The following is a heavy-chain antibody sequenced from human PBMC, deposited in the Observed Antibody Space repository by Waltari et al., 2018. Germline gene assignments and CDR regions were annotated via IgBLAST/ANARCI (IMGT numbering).Heavy chain of an antibody. V-gene: IGHV1-69*04. D-gene: IGHD1-1*01. CDR3: ARDSWNADDYGMDV. CDR1: GGTFSRHA. CDR2: IVPVLDIT. Sequence: QVQLVQSGAEVRKPGSSVKVSCKASGGTFSRHAISWVRQAPGQGLEWMGRIVPVLDITNYAQKFHDRVTITADESASTVYMELSSLRSEDTALYYCARDSWNADDYGMDVWGQGTTVTVSS. J-gene: IGHJ6*02.